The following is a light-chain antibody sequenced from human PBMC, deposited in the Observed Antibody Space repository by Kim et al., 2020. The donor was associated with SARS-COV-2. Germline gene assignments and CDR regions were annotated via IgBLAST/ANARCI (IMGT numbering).Light chain of an antibody. V-gene: IGKV3-11*01. J-gene: IGKJ5*01. Sequence: EIVLTQSPATLSLSPGERATLSCRASQSVSSYLAWYQQKPGQAPRLLISDASNRATGIPARFSGSGSGTDFILTISSLEPEDFAVYYCQHRSNWPITFGQGTRLEIK. CDR1: QSVSSY. CDR2: DAS. CDR3: QHRSNWPIT.